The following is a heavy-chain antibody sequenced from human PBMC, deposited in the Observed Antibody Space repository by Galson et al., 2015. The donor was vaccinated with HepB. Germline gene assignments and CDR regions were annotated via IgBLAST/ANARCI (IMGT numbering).Heavy chain of an antibody. CDR3: AKVPFLGIAVAGLDY. D-gene: IGHD6-19*01. V-gene: IGHV3-23*01. J-gene: IGHJ4*02. CDR2: ISGSGGST. Sequence: SLRLSCAASGFTFSSYAMSWVRQAPGKGLEWVSAISGSGGSTYYADSVKGRFTISRDNSKNTLYLQMNSLRAEDTAVYYCAKVPFLGIAVAGLDYWGQGTLVTVSS. CDR1: GFTFSSYA.